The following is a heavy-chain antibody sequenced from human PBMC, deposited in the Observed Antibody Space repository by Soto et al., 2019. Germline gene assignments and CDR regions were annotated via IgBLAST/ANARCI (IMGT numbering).Heavy chain of an antibody. D-gene: IGHD1-26*01. V-gene: IGHV3-33*01. CDR1: GFTFSNYG. Sequence: AETLRLSCAASGFTFSNYGMHWGRQAPGQGLEWVAIIWHDGNNKYYADSVRDRFIISRDNSKNRLYLQMNSLRAEDTAVYYCASDLVGASDSYGLDVWGQGTPVTVSS. CDR3: ASDLVGASDSYGLDV. CDR2: IWHDGNNK. J-gene: IGHJ6*02.